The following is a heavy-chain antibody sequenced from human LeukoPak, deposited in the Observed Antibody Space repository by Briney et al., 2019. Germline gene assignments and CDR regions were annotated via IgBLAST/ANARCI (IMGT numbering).Heavy chain of an antibody. Sequence: GASVKVSCKASGYTFTKEAISWVRQAPGQGLEWMGWINPNSGGTNYAQNFEGRVTMTRDTSINTAYMELSRLRSDDTAVYYCARDVFADYNTHHRFDPWGQGTLVTVSS. D-gene: IGHD1-14*01. V-gene: IGHV1-2*02. CDR1: GYTFTKEA. CDR3: ARDVFADYNTHHRFDP. J-gene: IGHJ5*02. CDR2: INPNSGGT.